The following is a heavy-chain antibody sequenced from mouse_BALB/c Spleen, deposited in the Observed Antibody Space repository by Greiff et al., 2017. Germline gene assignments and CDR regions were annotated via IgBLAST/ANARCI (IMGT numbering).Heavy chain of an antibody. Sequence: QVQLKQSGAELVKPGASVKLSCKASGYTFTEYTIHWVKQRSGQGLEWIGWFYPGSGSIKYNEKFKDKATLTADKSSSTVYMELSRLTSEDSAVYFCARHGEYGNYAVYWYFDVWGAGTTVTVSS. CDR2: FYPGSGSI. D-gene: IGHD2-10*02. V-gene: IGHV1-62-2*01. CDR1: GYTFTEYT. CDR3: ARHGEYGNYAVYWYFDV. J-gene: IGHJ1*01.